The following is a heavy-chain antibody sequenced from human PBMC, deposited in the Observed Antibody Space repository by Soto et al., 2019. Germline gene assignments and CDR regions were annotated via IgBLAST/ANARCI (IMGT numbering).Heavy chain of an antibody. J-gene: IGHJ5*01. CDR2: IWYDGSNQ. CDR1: RFTFSSYA. D-gene: IGHD1-1*01. V-gene: IGHV3-33*01. Sequence: GGSLRLSCAASRFTFSSYAMHWVRQAPGKGLEWVAVIWYDGSNQYYGDSVKGRFTISRDNSKNTLYLQMNSLRAEDTALYYCARDGSDVTEETGTIDSWGQGTLVTVSS. CDR3: ARDGSDVTEETGTIDS.